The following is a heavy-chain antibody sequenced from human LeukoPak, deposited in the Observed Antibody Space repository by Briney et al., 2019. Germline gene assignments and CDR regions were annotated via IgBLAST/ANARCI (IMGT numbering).Heavy chain of an antibody. CDR2: ISSTSSTI. V-gene: IGHV3-48*02. CDR1: GFTFSTYN. D-gene: IGHD3-10*01. Sequence: PGGSLRLSCAASGFTFSTYNMNWVRQAPGKGLEWVSYISSTSSTIYYADSVKGRFTISRDNAKNSLYLQMNSLRDEDTAVYYCARTTYYYSSGSYSFDPWGQGTLATVSS. CDR3: ARTTYYYSSGSYSFDP. J-gene: IGHJ5*02.